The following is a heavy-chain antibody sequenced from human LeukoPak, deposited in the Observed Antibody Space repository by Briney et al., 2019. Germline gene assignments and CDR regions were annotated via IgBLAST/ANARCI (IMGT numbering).Heavy chain of an antibody. V-gene: IGHV4-61*10. J-gene: IGHJ5*02. Sequence: PSQTLSLTCTVSGGSISSGSYYWSWIRQPAGKGLEWIGYIYYSGSTNYNPSLKSRVTISVDTSKNQFSLKLSSVTAADTAVYYCARGLRFLEWLFEASWFDPWGQGTLVTVSS. CDR1: GGSISSGSYY. CDR2: IYYSGST. D-gene: IGHD3-3*01. CDR3: ARGLRFLEWLFEASWFDP.